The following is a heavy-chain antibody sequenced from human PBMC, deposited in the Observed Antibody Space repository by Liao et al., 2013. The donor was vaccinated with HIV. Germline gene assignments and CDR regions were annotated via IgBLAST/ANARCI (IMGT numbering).Heavy chain of an antibody. CDR3: AGGGSYYYYYMDV. J-gene: IGHJ6*03. CDR2: MYINGST. V-gene: IGHV4-61*02. CDR1: VGSISSGPYF. Sequence: QVQLLQSGPGLVRPSQTLSLTCTVSVGSISSGPYFWSWVRQPAGKGLEWIGRMYINGSTNYNPSLKTRVAISVDTSKHQVSLKLSSVTAADTAVYYCAGGGSYYYYYMDVWGKGTTVTVSS. D-gene: IGHD3-10*01.